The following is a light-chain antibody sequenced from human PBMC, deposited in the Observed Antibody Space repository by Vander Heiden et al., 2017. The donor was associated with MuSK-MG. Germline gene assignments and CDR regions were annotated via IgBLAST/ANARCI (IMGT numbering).Light chain of an antibody. V-gene: IGLV2-23*02. CDR1: SSDVGSYNL. CDR3: CSYAGSSTWVV. CDR2: AVS. Sequence: QSALTQPASVSGSPGQSITISCTGTSSDVGSYNLVSWYQQHPGKAPKLMIYAVSKRHSGVSNSFSGSKSGNTASLTISGLQAEDEADYYCCSYAGSSTWVVFGGGTKLTVL. J-gene: IGLJ2*01.